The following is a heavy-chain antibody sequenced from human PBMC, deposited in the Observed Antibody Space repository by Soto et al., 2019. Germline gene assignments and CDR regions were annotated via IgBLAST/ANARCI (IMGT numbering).Heavy chain of an antibody. CDR3: AKDFVQRLLPIYYFDY. V-gene: IGHV3-30*18. CDR1: GFTFSSYG. Sequence: GGSLRLSCAASGFTFSSYGMHWVRQAPGKGLEWVAVISYDGSNKYYADSVKGRFTISRDNSKNTLYLQMNSLRAEDTAVYYCAKDFVQRLLPIYYFDYWGQGTLVTVSS. J-gene: IGHJ4*02. D-gene: IGHD3-22*01. CDR2: ISYDGSNK.